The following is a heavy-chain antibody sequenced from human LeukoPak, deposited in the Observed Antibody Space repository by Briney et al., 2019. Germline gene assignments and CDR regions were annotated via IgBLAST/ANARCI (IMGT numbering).Heavy chain of an antibody. V-gene: IGHV3-74*01. D-gene: IGHD2-8*01. CDR1: EFTFNNYW. CDR3: ARDSTDFRYCTNGVCFYFDY. J-gene: IGHJ4*02. Sequence: GGSLRLSCAASEFTFNNYWMHWVRQAPGKGLVWVSRINSDGSHTDYADSVKGRFTISRDNAKNTLYLQMNGLRAEDTAVYYCARDSTDFRYCTNGVCFYFDYWGQGTLVTVSS. CDR2: INSDGSHT.